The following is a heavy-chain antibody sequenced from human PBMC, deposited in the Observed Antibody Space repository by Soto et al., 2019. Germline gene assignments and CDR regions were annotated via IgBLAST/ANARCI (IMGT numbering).Heavy chain of an antibody. CDR1: GFTFSSYE. CDR2: ISSSGSTK. Sequence: QRWGSLRLSCEASGFTFSSYEINFFRHSAFKWREWVSFISSSGSTKYYADSVKGRLTISRDNAKNSLFLQMTSLRAEDTAVYFCARAGGRWYGELLVDPFDIWGQGTMVTVSS. V-gene: IGHV3-48*03. J-gene: IGHJ3*02. CDR3: ARAGGRWYGELLVDPFDI. D-gene: IGHD3-10*01.